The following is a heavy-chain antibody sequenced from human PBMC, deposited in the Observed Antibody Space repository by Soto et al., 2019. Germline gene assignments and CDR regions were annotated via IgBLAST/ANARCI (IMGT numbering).Heavy chain of an antibody. CDR1: GFTVSSNY. CDR3: GRGGGVD. Sequence: EVQLVESGGGLIQPGGSLRLSCAASGFTVSSNYMSWVRQGPGKGLEWVSVIYSGGTTYHADSVKGRFTISRDDSENPLVLQMNSRGAGDTAVYYWGRGGGVDWGQGTLVTVSS. J-gene: IGHJ4*02. CDR2: IYSGGTT. D-gene: IGHD2-15*01. V-gene: IGHV3-53*01.